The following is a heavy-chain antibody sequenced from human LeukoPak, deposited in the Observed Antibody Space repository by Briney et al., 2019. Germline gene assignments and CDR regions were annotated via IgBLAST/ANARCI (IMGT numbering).Heavy chain of an antibody. J-gene: IGHJ3*01. Sequence: PSETLSLTCAVYGGSFSGYYWSWIRQPPGKGLEWIGEINHSGSTNYNPSLKSRVTISVDTSKNQFSLKLSSVTAADTAMYYCARVHQQLSGEGPFDVWGQGTVVTVSS. D-gene: IGHD6-13*01. CDR2: INHSGST. V-gene: IGHV4-34*01. CDR3: ARVHQQLSGEGPFDV. CDR1: GGSFSGYY.